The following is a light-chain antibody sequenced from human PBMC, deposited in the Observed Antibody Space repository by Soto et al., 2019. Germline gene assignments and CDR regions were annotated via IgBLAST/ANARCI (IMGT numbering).Light chain of an antibody. J-gene: IGKJ1*01. V-gene: IGKV1-5*01. CDR1: QGISSW. CDR2: DAS. CDR3: QQYNSYPWT. Sequence: DIQMTQSPSTLSASVGDRVTITCRASQGISSWLAWYQQKPGKAPKLLIYDASSLESGVPSRFSGSGSGTEFTLTISSLQPDDFATYYCQQYNSYPWTFGQGTKVDLK.